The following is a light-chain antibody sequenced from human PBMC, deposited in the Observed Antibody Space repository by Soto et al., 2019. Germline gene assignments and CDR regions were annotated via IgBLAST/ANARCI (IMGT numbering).Light chain of an antibody. CDR1: QDISNY. Sequence: DIQMTQSPSSLSASVGDRVTVTCQASQDISNYLNWYQHKAGKAPQLLISDASNLQTGVPSRFSGSGSWTDFTFTISSLQPEDIATYYCQQYHDLFPWTFGQGTKVEI. CDR2: DAS. V-gene: IGKV1-33*01. CDR3: QQYHDLFPWT. J-gene: IGKJ1*01.